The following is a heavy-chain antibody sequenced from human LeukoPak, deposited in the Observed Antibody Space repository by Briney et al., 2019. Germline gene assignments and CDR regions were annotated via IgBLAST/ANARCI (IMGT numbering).Heavy chain of an antibody. CDR1: GGSISSSSYY. Sequence: SETLSLTCTVSGGSISSSSYYWGWIRQPPGKGLEWIGSIYYSGSTYYNPSHKRRVTISVDTSKNQFSLKLSSVTAADTAVYYCASKSRYYYYMDVWGKGTTVTVSS. CDR2: IYYSGST. J-gene: IGHJ6*03. V-gene: IGHV4-39*07. CDR3: ASKSRYYYYMDV.